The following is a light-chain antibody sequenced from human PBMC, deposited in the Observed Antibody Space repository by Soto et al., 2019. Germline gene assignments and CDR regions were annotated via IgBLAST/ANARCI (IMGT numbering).Light chain of an antibody. CDR1: QSVSSVY. CDR3: QQSFT. J-gene: IGKJ3*01. Sequence: EIVLTQSPGTPSLSPGERANLSCRTSQSVSSVYVAWYQHKPGQAPRLLIYGTSSRASGIPDRFSGSGSGTDFTLTITRLEPEDFAVYYCQQSFTFGPGTKVDIK. V-gene: IGKV3-20*01. CDR2: GTS.